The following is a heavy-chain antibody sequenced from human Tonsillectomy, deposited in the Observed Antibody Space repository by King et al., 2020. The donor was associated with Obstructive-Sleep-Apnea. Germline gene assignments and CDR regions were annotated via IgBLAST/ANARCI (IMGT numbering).Heavy chain of an antibody. CDR3: ARGHSEGLAYCGGACYYDY. CDR1: GFTFSSYA. V-gene: IGHV3-64*01. D-gene: IGHD2-21*02. J-gene: IGHJ4*02. Sequence: DVQLVESGGGLVQPGGSLRLSCAASGFTFSSYAMHWVRQAPGKGLEYVSAISSNGGSTYYANSVKGRFTISRDNSKNTLYLQMGSLRAEDMAVYYCARGHSEGLAYCGGACYYDYWGQGTLVTVSS. CDR2: ISSNGGST.